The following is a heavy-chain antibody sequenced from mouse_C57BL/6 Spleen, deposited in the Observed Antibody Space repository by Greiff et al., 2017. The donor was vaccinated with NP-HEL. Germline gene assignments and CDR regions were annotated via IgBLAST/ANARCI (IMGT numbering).Heavy chain of an antibody. Sequence: EVQLQQSGPELVKPGASVKISCKASGYTFTDYYMNWVKQSHGKSLEWIGDINPNNGGTSYNQKFKGKATLTVDKSSSTAYMELRSLTSEDSAVYYCARSGYYGSFLLGYWGQGTTLTVSS. V-gene: IGHV1-26*01. CDR3: ARSGYYGSFLLGY. D-gene: IGHD1-1*01. J-gene: IGHJ2*01. CDR2: INPNNGGT. CDR1: GYTFTDYY.